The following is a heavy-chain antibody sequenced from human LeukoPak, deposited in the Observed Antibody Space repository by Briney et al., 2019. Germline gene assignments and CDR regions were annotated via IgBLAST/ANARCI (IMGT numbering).Heavy chain of an antibody. J-gene: IGHJ4*02. CDR2: IYPGDSDT. V-gene: IGHV5-51*01. D-gene: IGHD5-24*01. CDR3: ARLRGQMATIPRGNIDY. Sequence: GESLKISCKGSGYSFTSYWIGWVRQMPGKGLEWMGIIYPGDSDTRYSPSFQGQVTISADKSISTAYLQWSSLKASDTAMYYCARLRGQMATIPRGNIDYWGQGTLVTVSS. CDR1: GYSFTSYW.